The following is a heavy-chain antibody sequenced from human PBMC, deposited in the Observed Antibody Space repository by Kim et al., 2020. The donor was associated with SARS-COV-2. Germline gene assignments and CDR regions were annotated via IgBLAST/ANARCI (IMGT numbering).Heavy chain of an antibody. D-gene: IGHD6-19*01. Sequence: GGSLRLSCAASGFTFSSYAMSWVRQAPGKGLEWVAAISGSGGSTYYADSVKGRFTISRDNSKNTLYLQMNSLRAEDTAVYYCAKAIAVGPDYYYYGMDVWGQGTTVTVSS. V-gene: IGHV3-23*01. CDR2: ISGSGGST. CDR3: AKAIAVGPDYYYYGMDV. CDR1: GFTFSSYA. J-gene: IGHJ6*02.